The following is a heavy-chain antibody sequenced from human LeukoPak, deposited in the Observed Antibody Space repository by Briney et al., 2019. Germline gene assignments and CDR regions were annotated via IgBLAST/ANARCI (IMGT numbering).Heavy chain of an antibody. Sequence: PSETLSLTCTVSGHSITSDHYWAWVRQPPGKGLEWIGSIHHTGSTYYNPALISRITISVDTSKHQYSLKLGSVTAADTAVYFCARDPGYASYMDVWGKGTTVTVSS. CDR2: IHHTGST. V-gene: IGHV4-38-2*02. J-gene: IGHJ6*03. CDR1: GHSITSDHY. CDR3: ARDPGYASYMDV. D-gene: IGHD1-1*01.